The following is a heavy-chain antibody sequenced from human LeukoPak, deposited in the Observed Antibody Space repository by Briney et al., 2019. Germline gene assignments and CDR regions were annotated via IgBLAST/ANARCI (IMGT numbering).Heavy chain of an antibody. Sequence: ASVKVSCKASGYTFTGYYMHWVRQAPGQGLEWMGWINPNSGGTNYVQKFQGRVTMTRDTSISTAYMELSRLRSDDTAVYYCARDRGVDYCSGGSCSHYYYYMDVWGKGTTATISS. CDR3: ARDRGVDYCSGGSCSHYYYYMDV. CDR1: GYTFTGYY. J-gene: IGHJ6*03. D-gene: IGHD2-15*01. CDR2: INPNSGGT. V-gene: IGHV1-2*02.